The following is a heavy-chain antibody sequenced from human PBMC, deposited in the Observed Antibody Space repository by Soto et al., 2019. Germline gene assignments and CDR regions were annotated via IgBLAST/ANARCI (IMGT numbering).Heavy chain of an antibody. CDR3: ARDPDVIRGYSSSSVDY. J-gene: IGHJ4*02. V-gene: IGHV1-46*01. CDR1: GYTFTSYY. D-gene: IGHD6-6*01. Sequence: ASVKVSCKASGYTFTSYYMHWVRQAPGQGLEWMGIINPSGGSTSYAQKFQGRVTMTRDTSTSTVYMELSSLRSEDTAVYYCARDPDVIRGYSSSSVDYWGQGTPVTVSS. CDR2: INPSGGST.